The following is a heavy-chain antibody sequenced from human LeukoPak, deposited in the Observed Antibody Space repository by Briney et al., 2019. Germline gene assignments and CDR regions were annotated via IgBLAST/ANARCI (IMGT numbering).Heavy chain of an antibody. D-gene: IGHD4-17*01. J-gene: IGHJ6*02. CDR3: ARERGQDDYGDSYYYYGMDV. V-gene: IGHV1-46*01. CDR1: GYTFTSYY. Sequence: GASVKVSCKASGYTFTSYYMHWVRQAPGQGLEWMGIINPSGGSTSYAQKFQGRVTMTRDTSTSTVYMELSSLRSEDTAVYYCARERGQDDYGDSYYYYGMDVWGQGTTVTVSS. CDR2: INPSGGST.